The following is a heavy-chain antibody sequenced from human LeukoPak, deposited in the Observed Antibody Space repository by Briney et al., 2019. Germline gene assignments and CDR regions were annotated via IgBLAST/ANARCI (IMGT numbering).Heavy chain of an antibody. V-gene: IGHV3-53*01. J-gene: IGHJ4*02. Sequence: GGSLRLSCAASGFTVSSNYMSWVRQAPGKGQEWVSVIYSGGSTYYADSVKGRFTISRDDSKNTLYLQMNSLRAEDTAVYYCARAGDSSGWGYFDYWGQGTLVTVSS. CDR1: GFTVSSNY. CDR3: ARAGDSSGWGYFDY. CDR2: IYSGGST. D-gene: IGHD6-19*01.